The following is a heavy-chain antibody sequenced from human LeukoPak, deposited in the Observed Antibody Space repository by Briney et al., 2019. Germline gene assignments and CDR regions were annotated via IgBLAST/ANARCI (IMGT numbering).Heavy chain of an antibody. Sequence: GASVKVSCKTSGGTFSSYTISWVRQAPGQGLEWMGRIIPILGIANYAQKFQGRVTITADKSTSTAYMELSSLRSEDTAVYYCTQTSDYYDSSGYSSWGQGALVTVSS. D-gene: IGHD3-22*01. V-gene: IGHV1-69*02. CDR3: TQTSDYYDSSGYSS. J-gene: IGHJ5*02. CDR1: GGTFSSYT. CDR2: IIPILGIA.